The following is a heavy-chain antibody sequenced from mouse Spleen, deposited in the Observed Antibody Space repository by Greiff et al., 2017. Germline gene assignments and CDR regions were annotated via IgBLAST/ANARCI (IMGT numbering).Heavy chain of an antibody. Sequence: QVQLQQSGAELVRPGTSVKVSCKASGYAFTNYLIEWVKQRPGQGLEWIGVINPGSGGTNYNEKFKGKATLTADKSSSTAYMQLSSLTSEDSAVYYGARILGSGYFDYWGQGTTLTVSS. V-gene: IGHV1-54*01. J-gene: IGHJ2*01. CDR3: ARILGSGYFDY. CDR1: GYAFTNYL. CDR2: INPGSGGT. D-gene: IGHD4-1*01.